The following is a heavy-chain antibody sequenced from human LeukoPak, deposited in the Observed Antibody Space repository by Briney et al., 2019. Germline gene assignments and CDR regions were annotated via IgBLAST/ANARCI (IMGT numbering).Heavy chain of an antibody. CDR1: GYTFTSYY. CDR3: ARDRGLLYGSSGCLDY. J-gene: IGHJ4*02. V-gene: IGHV1-46*01. Sequence: SVKVSCTASGYTFTSYYMHWVRQAPGQGLEWMGINNPSGGTTSYSQKFQGRVTMTRDTSTSTVYMVLSSLTSEDTAVYYCARDRGLLYGSSGCLDYWGQGTLITVSS. CDR2: NNPSGGTT. D-gene: IGHD6-19*01.